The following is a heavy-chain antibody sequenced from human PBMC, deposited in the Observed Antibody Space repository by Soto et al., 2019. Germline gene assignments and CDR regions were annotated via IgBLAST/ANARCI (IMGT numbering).Heavy chain of an antibody. J-gene: IGHJ6*02. CDR3: ARVQGNYYDSRGYFSPGHYYGLDV. D-gene: IGHD3-22*01. CDR2: ISHDGSSK. Sequence: QVQLVESGGGVVQPGRSLRLSCAASGFTFSGHAFHWVRQAPGKGLEWVSLISHDGSSKRYADSVKGRFTISRDNSDNTVFLQLSSLRTEDTATYYCARVQGNYYDSRGYFSPGHYYGLDVWGRGTTVSV. CDR1: GFTFSGHA. V-gene: IGHV3-30-3*01.